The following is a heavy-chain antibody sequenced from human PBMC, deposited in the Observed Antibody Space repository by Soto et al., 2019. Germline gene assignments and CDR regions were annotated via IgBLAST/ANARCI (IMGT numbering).Heavy chain of an antibody. CDR1: GYSFTSTY. CDR3: ALKVVTYYDN. V-gene: IGHV1-46*01. J-gene: IGHJ4*02. Sequence: QVQLVQSGAEVKKPGASVRMSCRASGYSFTSTYLHWVRQAPGQGPEWMGIINPAGGTTYYAQKFQGRLTITSDTSTDTVFMDLNDLTSEDTAVYFCALKVVTYYDNWGQGTLLTVSS. D-gene: IGHD2-21*02. CDR2: INPAGGTT.